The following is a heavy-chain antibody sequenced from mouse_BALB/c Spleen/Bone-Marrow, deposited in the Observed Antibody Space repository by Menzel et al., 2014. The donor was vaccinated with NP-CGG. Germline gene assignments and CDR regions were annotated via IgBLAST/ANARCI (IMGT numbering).Heavy chain of an antibody. J-gene: IGHJ4*01. Sequence: VKLVESGPGLVAPSQSLSITCTVSGFSLSRYSVHWVRQPPGKGLEWLGMILGGGSTDYNSALKSRLSISKDNSKSQVFLKMNSLQTDDTAMYYCARNIHITTWMDYWGQGTSVTVSS. V-gene: IGHV2-6-4*01. D-gene: IGHD1-2*01. CDR1: GFSLSRYS. CDR2: ILGGGST. CDR3: ARNIHITTWMDY.